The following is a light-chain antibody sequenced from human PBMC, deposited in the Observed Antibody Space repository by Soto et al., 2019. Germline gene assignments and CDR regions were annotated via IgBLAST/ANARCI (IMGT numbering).Light chain of an antibody. Sequence: DIQMTQSPSSLSASVGDRVTITCRASQAIHSYLNWYQQKPGKAPNLLIFATSTLQSGIPSRFSGSGSGTDFTLTISSLQPEDFATYYSQQRETFGPGTKVDIK. CDR3: QQRET. V-gene: IGKV1-39*01. J-gene: IGKJ3*01. CDR1: QAIHSY. CDR2: ATS.